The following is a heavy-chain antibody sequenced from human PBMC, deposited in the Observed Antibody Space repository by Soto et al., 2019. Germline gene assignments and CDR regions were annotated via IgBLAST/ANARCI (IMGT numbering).Heavy chain of an antibody. CDR1: GYTFTGYY. V-gene: IGHV1-18*04. CDR3: ARDHYDFWSGYYRWFDP. Sequence: ASVKVSCKASGYTFTGYYMHWVRQAPGQGLEWMGWISAYNGNTNYAQKLQGRVTMTTDTSTSTAYMELRSLRSDDTAVYYCARDHYDFWSGYYRWFDPWGQGTLVTVSS. J-gene: IGHJ5*02. D-gene: IGHD3-3*01. CDR2: ISAYNGNT.